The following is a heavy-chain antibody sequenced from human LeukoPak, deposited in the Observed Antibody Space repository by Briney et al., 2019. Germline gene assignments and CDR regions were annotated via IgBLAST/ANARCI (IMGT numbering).Heavy chain of an antibody. V-gene: IGHV3-48*03. CDR1: GFTFSTYE. CDR3: ARDRKFGSGGDNPPFDQ. CDR2: ISGSGGAI. D-gene: IGHD3-10*01. J-gene: IGHJ4*02. Sequence: GGSLRLSCATSGFTFSTYEMNWVRQAPGKGLEWVSHISGSGGAIYYADSVKGRFTISRDNAKNSLYLQMNSLRAEDTAVYYCARDRKFGSGGDNPPFDQWGQGTLVTVSS.